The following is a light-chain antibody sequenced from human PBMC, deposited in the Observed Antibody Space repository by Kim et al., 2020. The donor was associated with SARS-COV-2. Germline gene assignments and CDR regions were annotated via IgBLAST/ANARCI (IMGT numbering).Light chain of an antibody. CDR1: QSVLYSSNNMNY. CDR3: QQFHSNPLT. Sequence: SATINCKSSQSVLYSSNNMNYLAWYQQKPGQPPKLLLYWASTRDSGVPDRFSGSGSGTDFTLTISSLQAEDVAVYYCQQFHSNPLTFGGGTKLEIK. CDR2: WAS. J-gene: IGKJ4*01. V-gene: IGKV4-1*01.